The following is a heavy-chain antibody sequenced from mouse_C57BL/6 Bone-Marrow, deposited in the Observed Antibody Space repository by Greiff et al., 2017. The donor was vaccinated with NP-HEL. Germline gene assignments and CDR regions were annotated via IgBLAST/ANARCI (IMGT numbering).Heavy chain of an antibody. V-gene: IGHV1-64*01. Sequence: QVQLQQPGAELVKPGASVKLSCKASGYTFTSYWMHWVKQRPGQGLEWIGMIHPNSGSTNYNEKFKSKATLTVDKSSSTAYMQLSSLTSEDSAVYYCARSGGYYGVDYWGQGTTLTVSS. CDR2: IHPNSGST. CDR1: GYTFTSYW. J-gene: IGHJ2*01. CDR3: ARSGGYYGVDY. D-gene: IGHD1-1*02.